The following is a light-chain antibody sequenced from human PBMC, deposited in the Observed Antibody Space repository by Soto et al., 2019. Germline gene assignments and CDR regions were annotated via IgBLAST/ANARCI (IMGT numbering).Light chain of an antibody. Sequence: QMTQSPSSLSASVGDRVTITCQATQDIRKYLNWYQQKPGKAPKLLIYDASSLETGVPSRFSGSESGTDFTLTISSLQPEDFATYYCQQYDNLPLIFGQGTRLDIK. J-gene: IGKJ5*01. V-gene: IGKV1-33*01. CDR2: DAS. CDR3: QQYDNLPLI. CDR1: QDIRKY.